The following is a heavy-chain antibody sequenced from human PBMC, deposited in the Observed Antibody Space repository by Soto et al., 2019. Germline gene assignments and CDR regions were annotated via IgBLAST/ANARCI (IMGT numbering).Heavy chain of an antibody. D-gene: IGHD5-18*01. CDR2: IYSGGNT. CDR3: ARDSTWIPYYHYGMDV. CDR1: GFSVSSNY. Sequence: EVQLVESGGGLIQPGGSLRLSCAASGFSVSSNYMSWVRQAPGKGLEWVSVIYSGGNTHYEDSVKGRFTIFRDNSKNTLYLQMNSLRAEDTAVYYCARDSTWIPYYHYGMDVWGQGTTVTVSS. J-gene: IGHJ6*02. V-gene: IGHV3-53*01.